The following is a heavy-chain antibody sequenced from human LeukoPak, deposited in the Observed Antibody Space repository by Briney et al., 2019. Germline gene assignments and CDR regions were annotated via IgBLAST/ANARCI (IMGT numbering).Heavy chain of an antibody. CDR1: GFTFSSYW. Sequence: GGSLRLSCAASGFTFSSYWMHWVRQAPGKGLEWVSVIYSGGSTYYADSVKGRFTISRDNSKNTLYLQMNSLRAEDTAVYYCARTPLWLRFDYWGQGTLVTVSS. CDR3: ARTPLWLRFDY. J-gene: IGHJ4*02. V-gene: IGHV3-66*01. CDR2: IYSGGST. D-gene: IGHD5-18*01.